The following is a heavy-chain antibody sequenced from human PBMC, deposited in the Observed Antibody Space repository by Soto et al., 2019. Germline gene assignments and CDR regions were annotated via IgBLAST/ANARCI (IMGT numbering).Heavy chain of an antibody. J-gene: IGHJ4*02. CDR2: ISGSGSST. CDR3: AKASKGYTGYDLDY. Sequence: EVPLLESGGGLVQPGGSLRLSCAASGFSFSGYAMSWVRQAPGKGLEWVSAISGSGSSTYYSDSVRGRFTISRDNSKNTLYLQMNSLRAEDTAVYFCAKASKGYTGYDLDYWGQGTLVTVSP. V-gene: IGHV3-23*01. CDR1: GFSFSGYA. D-gene: IGHD5-12*01.